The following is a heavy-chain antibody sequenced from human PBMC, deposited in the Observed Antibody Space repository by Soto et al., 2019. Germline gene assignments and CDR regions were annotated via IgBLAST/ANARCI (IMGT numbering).Heavy chain of an antibody. CDR1: GFTFSSYG. V-gene: IGHV3-33*01. CDR3: AREVAAVTFYYYYYMDV. Sequence: QVQLVESGGGVVQPGRSLRLSCAASGFTFSSYGMHWVRQAPGKGLEWVAVIWYDGSNKYYADSVKGRFTISRDNSKNTLYLQMNGLRAEDTAVYYCAREVAAVTFYYYYYMDVWGKGTTVTVSS. J-gene: IGHJ6*03. CDR2: IWYDGSNK. D-gene: IGHD6-13*01.